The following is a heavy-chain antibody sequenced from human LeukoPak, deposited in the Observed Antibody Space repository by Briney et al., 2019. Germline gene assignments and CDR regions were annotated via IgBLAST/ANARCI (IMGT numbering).Heavy chain of an antibody. V-gene: IGHV3-21*05. CDR2: ISSSSSYI. D-gene: IGHD6-13*01. J-gene: IGHJ3*02. CDR3: SSYGSSSWSSDAFDI. CDR1: GFTFNKNS. Sequence: GGPLRLSCAASGFTFNKNSMNWVRQAPGKGLEWVSYISSSSSYIYYADSVKGRFTISRDNAKNSLYLQMNSLRAEDTAVYYCSSYGSSSWSSDAFDIWGQGTMVTVSS.